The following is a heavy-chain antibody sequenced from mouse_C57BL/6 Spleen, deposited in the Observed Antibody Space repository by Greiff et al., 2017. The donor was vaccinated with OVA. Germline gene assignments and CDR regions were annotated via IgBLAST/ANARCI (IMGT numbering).Heavy chain of an antibody. V-gene: IGHV1-55*01. D-gene: IGHD3-3*01. Sequence: QVQLQQPGAELVKPEASVKMSCKASGYTFTSYWITWVKQRPGQGLEWIGDIYPGSGSTNYNEKFKSKATLTVDTSSSTAYMQLSSLTSADSAVYYCARGGTGGAMDYWGQGTSGTVSS. J-gene: IGHJ4*01. CDR1: GYTFTSYW. CDR3: ARGGTGGAMDY. CDR2: IYPGSGST.